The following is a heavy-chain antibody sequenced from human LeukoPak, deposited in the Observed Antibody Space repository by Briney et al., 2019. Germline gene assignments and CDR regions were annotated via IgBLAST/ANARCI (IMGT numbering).Heavy chain of an antibody. CDR1: GGSFSGYY. D-gene: IGHD6-13*01. CDR2: INHSGST. V-gene: IGHV4-34*01. Sequence: SETLSLTCAVYGGSFSGYYWSWIRQPPGKGLEWIGEINHSGSTNYNPSLKSRVTISVDTSKNQFSLKLSSVTAADTAVYYCARRSWYRPFDYWGQGTLVIVSS. CDR3: ARRSWYRPFDY. J-gene: IGHJ4*02.